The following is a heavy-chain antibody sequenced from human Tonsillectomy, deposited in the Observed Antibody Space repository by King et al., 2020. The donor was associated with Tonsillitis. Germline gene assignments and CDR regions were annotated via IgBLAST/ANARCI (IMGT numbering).Heavy chain of an antibody. V-gene: IGHV1-46*01. J-gene: IGHJ6*02. CDR1: GYTFTSYY. CDR2: INPSGGST. CDR3: ARDYYGSGSPIDYSNYYGMDV. Sequence: QLVQSGTEVKKPGASVKVSCKASGYTFTSYYIHWVRQAPGQGLDWMGIINPSGGSTNYARKFQGRVTITRDTSTGTVYMELNSLRSEDTAVYYCARDYYGSGSPIDYSNYYGMDVWGPGTTVTVS. D-gene: IGHD3-10*01.